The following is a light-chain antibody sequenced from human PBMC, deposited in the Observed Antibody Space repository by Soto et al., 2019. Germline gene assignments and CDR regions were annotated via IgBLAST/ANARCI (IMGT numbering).Light chain of an antibody. Sequence: DMQMTHSPSTLSASVGDRVTITCRASQSISSWLAWYQQKPGKAPKLLIYGAPSLEIGVPSRFSGSGSVTEFSRTIDSLQPDDVETEYCQQYSSSSPTFGQGTKL. V-gene: IGKV1-5*01. J-gene: IGKJ2*01. CDR2: GAP. CDR3: QQYSSSSPT. CDR1: QSISSW.